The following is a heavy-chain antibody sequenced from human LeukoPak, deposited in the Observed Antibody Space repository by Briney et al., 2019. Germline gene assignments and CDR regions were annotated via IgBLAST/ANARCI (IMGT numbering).Heavy chain of an antibody. J-gene: IGHJ4*02. CDR2: IKQDGSEK. V-gene: IGHV3-7*03. CDR1: GFTFSSYW. D-gene: IGHD3-22*01. CDR3: ARESGDYYYDSSGYPDY. Sequence: PGGSLRLSCAASGFTFSSYWMSWVRQAPGKGLEWVANIKQDGSEKYYVDSVKGRFTISRDNAKNSLYLQMNSLRAEDTAVYYSARESGDYYYDSSGYPDYWGQGTLVTVSS.